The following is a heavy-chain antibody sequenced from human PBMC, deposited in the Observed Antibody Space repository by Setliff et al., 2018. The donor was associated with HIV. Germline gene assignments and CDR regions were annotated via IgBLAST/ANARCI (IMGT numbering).Heavy chain of an antibody. CDR2: IIPILGVA. D-gene: IGHD3-3*01. V-gene: IGHV1-69*04. CDR1: GYTFTSYG. CDR3: VRGVQSPPHYSYYYMDV. J-gene: IGHJ6*03. Sequence: SVKVSCKASGYTFTSYGVSWVRQAPGQGLDWMGRIIPILGVANYAQRFQGKVTITADKSTSTAYMELTSLRFDDTAMYYCVRGVQSPPHYSYYYMDVWGEGTMVTVSS.